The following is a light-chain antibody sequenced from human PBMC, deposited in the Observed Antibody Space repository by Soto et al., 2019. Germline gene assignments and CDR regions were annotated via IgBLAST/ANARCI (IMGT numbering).Light chain of an antibody. J-gene: IGLJ1*01. CDR3: CSYAGSYIQYV. CDR2: DVS. CDR1: SSDIGNYDY. V-gene: IGLV2-11*01. Sequence: QSALTQPRSVSGSPGQSVTLSCTGTSSDIGNYDYVSWYQQHPGMAPKLIIYDVSKRPSGVPDRFSGSKSGNTASLTISGLQAEDEADYYCCSYAGSYIQYVFGTGTK.